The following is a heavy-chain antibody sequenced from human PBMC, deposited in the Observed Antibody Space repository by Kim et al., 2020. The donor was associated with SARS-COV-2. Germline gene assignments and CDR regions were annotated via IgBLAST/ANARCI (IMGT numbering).Heavy chain of an antibody. Sequence: GGSLRLSCAASGFTFSNAWMSWVRQAPGKGLEWVGRLKSKTDGGTTDYAAPVKGRFTISRDDSKNTLYLQMNSLKTEDTAVYYCTTLTTVTTWLDYWGQGTLVTVSS. CDR2: LKSKTDGGTT. D-gene: IGHD4-17*01. CDR1: GFTFSNAW. CDR3: TTLTTVTTWLDY. J-gene: IGHJ4*02. V-gene: IGHV3-15*01.